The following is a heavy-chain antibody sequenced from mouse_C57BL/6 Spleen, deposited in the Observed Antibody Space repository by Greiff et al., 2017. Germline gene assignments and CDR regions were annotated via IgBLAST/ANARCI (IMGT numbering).Heavy chain of an antibody. CDR2: ISDGGSYT. Sequence: EVNLVESGGGLVKPGGSLKLSCAASGFTFSSYAMSWVRQTPEKRLEWVATISDGGSYTYYPDNVKGRFTISRDNAKNNLYLQMSHLKSEDTAMYYCARDRGAYYSNYGDFAYWGQGTLVTVSA. CDR1: GFTFSSYA. CDR3: ARDRGAYYSNYGDFAY. J-gene: IGHJ3*01. V-gene: IGHV5-4*01. D-gene: IGHD2-5*01.